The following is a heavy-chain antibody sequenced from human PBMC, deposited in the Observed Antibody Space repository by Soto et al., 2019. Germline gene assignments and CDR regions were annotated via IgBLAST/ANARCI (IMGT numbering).Heavy chain of an antibody. J-gene: IGHJ3*02. Sequence: PGESLKISCKGSGYSFTSYWIGWVRQMPGKGLEWMGIIYPGDSDTRYSPSFQGQVTISADKSISTAYLQWSSLKASDTAMYYCAIYLLSTADAFDIWGQGTMVTVSS. V-gene: IGHV5-51*01. CDR1: GYSFTSYW. D-gene: IGHD1-26*01. CDR2: IYPGDSDT. CDR3: AIYLLSTADAFDI.